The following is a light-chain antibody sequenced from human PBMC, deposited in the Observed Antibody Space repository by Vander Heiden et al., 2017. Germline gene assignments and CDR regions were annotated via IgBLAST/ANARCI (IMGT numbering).Light chain of an antibody. CDR3: QQYDSPPRT. V-gene: IGKV3-20*01. CDR1: QSVRSSH. Sequence: EIVLTQSPGTRSLSLGERATLSCRASQSVRSSHLAWYQQKPGQAPRLLIYGTSSRATGIPVRFSGSGSGTDFTLTISRLEPEDFAVYYCQQYDSPPRTFGQGTKLENK. J-gene: IGKJ2*01. CDR2: GTS.